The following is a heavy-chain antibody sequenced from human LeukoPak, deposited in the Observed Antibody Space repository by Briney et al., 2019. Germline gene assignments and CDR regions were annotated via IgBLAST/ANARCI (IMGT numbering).Heavy chain of an antibody. CDR1: GGSISSYY. J-gene: IGHJ4*02. CDR3: ARAPGRIVVVKGRPSQKGVFDY. CDR2: IYYSGST. V-gene: IGHV4-59*01. D-gene: IGHD3-22*01. Sequence: KPSETLSLTCTVSGGSISSYYWSWIRQPAGKGLEWIGYIYYSGSTNYNPSLKSRVTISVDTSKNQFSLKLSSVTAADTAVYYCARAPGRIVVVKGRPSQKGVFDYWGQGTLVTVSS.